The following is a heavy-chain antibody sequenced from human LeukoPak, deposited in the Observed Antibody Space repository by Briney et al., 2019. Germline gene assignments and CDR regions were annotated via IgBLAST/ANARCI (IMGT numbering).Heavy chain of an antibody. Sequence: PGGSLRLSCAASGFTFSDYYMSWIRQAPGKGLEWVSYISSSGSTIYYADSVKGRFTISRDNAKNSLYLQMNSLRAEDTAVYYCARNNERLTIFGVVIGRGYMDVWGKGTTVTVSS. CDR2: ISSSGSTI. J-gene: IGHJ6*03. V-gene: IGHV3-11*04. CDR1: GFTFSDYY. D-gene: IGHD3-3*01. CDR3: ARNNERLTIFGVVIGRGYMDV.